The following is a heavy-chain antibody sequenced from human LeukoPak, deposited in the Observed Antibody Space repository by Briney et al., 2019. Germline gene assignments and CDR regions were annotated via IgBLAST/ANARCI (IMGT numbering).Heavy chain of an antibody. V-gene: IGHV3-33*01. Sequence: PGGPLRLSCAASGFSFNNYAMHWARQAPGKGLEWVAVIWYDGSNKNYAESVKGRFAISRDNSKNTLYLQMNSLRAEDTAVYYCARDRLPLVVTIIEDWGQGTLVTVSS. J-gene: IGHJ4*02. D-gene: IGHD2-21*02. CDR2: IWYDGSNK. CDR3: ARDRLPLVVTIIED. CDR1: GFSFNNYA.